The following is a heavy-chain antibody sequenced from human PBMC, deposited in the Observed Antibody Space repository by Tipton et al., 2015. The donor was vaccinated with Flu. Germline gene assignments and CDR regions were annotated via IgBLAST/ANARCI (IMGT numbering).Heavy chain of an antibody. CDR3: ASWLSSSWYSSYFDY. V-gene: IGHV4-4*02. D-gene: IGHD6-13*01. J-gene: IGHJ4*02. CDR1: GGSISSSNW. Sequence: TLSLTCAVSGGSISSSNWWSWVRQPPGKGLEWIGEIYHSGSTNYNPSLKGRVTISVDKSKNQFSLKLSSVTAADTAVYYCASWLSSSWYSSYFDYWGQGTLVTVSS. CDR2: IYHSGST.